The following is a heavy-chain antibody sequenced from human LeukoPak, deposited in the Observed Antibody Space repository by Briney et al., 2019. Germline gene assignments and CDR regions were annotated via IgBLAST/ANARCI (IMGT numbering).Heavy chain of an antibody. CDR2: IYYSGGT. CDR1: GFTFSSYA. V-gene: IGHV4-39*07. D-gene: IGHD3-22*01. J-gene: IGHJ4*02. Sequence: GSLRLSCAASGFTFSSYAMSWVRQAPGKGLEWIGSIYYSGGTYYNPSLKSGVTISVDTSKNQFSLKLSSVTAADTAVYYCARDTPDYYDSSGLGFDYWGQGTLVTVSS. CDR3: ARDTPDYYDSSGLGFDY.